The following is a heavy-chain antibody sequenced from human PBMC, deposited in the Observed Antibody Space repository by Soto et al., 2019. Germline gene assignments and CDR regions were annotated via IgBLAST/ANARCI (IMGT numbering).Heavy chain of an antibody. J-gene: IGHJ6*02. CDR1: EFSFSNYA. V-gene: IGHV3-30-3*01. CDR2: ISYDGNYK. CDR3: ARGRVMGGIDLNLYVMDV. Sequence: QVQLVESGGGVVQPGTSLRLSCAASEFSFSNYAIHWVRQAPGKGLEWVSSISYDGNYKYYADPVKGRFTISRDNSKNTLYLQMNSLRTEDTAVYYCARGRVMGGIDLNLYVMDVWGQGTTVTVSS. D-gene: IGHD5-12*01.